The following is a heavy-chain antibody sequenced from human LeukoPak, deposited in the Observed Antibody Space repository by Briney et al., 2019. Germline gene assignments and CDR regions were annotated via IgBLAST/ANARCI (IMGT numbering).Heavy chain of an antibody. D-gene: IGHD6-19*01. Sequence: ASVKVSCKASGGTFSSYAISWVRQAPGQGLEWMGRIIPILGIANYAQKFQGRVTITADKSTSTAYMELSSLRSEDTAVYYCARDHRLVLGAYYYYYYMDVWGKGTTVTVSS. J-gene: IGHJ6*03. CDR1: GGTFSSYA. CDR3: ARDHRLVLGAYYYYYYMDV. CDR2: IIPILGIA. V-gene: IGHV1-69*04.